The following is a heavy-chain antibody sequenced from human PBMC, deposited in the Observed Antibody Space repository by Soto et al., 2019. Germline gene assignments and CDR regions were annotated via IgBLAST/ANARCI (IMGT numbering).Heavy chain of an antibody. J-gene: IGHJ4*02. D-gene: IGHD6-19*01. CDR2: ISYDGSNK. CDR1: GFTFSSYG. Sequence: QVQLVESGGGVVQPGRSLRLSCAASGFTFSSYGMHWVRQAPGKGLEWVAVISYDGSNKYYADSVKGRFTISRDNSKNTLYLQMNSLRAEDTAVYYCAKDAAVARAFDYWGQGTLVTVSS. CDR3: AKDAAVARAFDY. V-gene: IGHV3-30*18.